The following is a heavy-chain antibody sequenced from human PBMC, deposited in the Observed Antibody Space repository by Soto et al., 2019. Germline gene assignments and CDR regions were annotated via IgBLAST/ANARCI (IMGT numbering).Heavy chain of an antibody. CDR1: GGSISSNSYY. Sequence: QLQLQESGPGLVKPSEALSLTCTVSGGSISSNSYYWGWIRQPPGKGLEWIGSIYYSGSTYYNPSLNSRVTIAVATSKNQFSLKLSSVTAADAAVYYCARANDYGDDESCCDPWGQGTLVTVSS. D-gene: IGHD4-17*01. CDR3: ARANDYGDDESCCDP. CDR2: IYYSGST. J-gene: IGHJ5*02. V-gene: IGHV4-39*01.